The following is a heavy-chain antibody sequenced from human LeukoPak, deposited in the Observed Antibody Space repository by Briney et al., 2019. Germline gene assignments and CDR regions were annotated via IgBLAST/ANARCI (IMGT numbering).Heavy chain of an antibody. CDR2: IAAYNSKT. V-gene: IGHV1-18*04. D-gene: IGHD5-12*01. CDR3: VRVGSVVATMSNY. Sequence: ASVKVSCKTSGYNFARCGVTWVRQAPGRGLEWMGWIAAYNSKTDFAQKVQDRLVLTTDTSTSTAYMELRNLTSDDTAVYYCVRVGSVVATMSNYWGQGTLVLVSS. J-gene: IGHJ4*02. CDR1: GYNFARCG.